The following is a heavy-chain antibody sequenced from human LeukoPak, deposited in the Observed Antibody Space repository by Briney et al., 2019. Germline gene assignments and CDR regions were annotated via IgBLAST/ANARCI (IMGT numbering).Heavy chain of an antibody. D-gene: IGHD5-12*01. J-gene: IGHJ4*02. Sequence: PGGSLRLSCAASGFTFSSYWMSWVRQAPGKGLEWVANIKQDGSEKYYVDSVKGRFTISRDNAKNSLYLQMNSLRAEDTAVYYCARDFSGYDSIRWVTPVRPYYFDYWGQGTLVTVSS. V-gene: IGHV3-7*01. CDR1: GFTFSSYW. CDR2: IKQDGSEK. CDR3: ARDFSGYDSIRWVTPVRPYYFDY.